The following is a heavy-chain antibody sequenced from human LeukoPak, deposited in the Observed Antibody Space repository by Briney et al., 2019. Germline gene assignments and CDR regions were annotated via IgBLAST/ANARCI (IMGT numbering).Heavy chain of an antibody. CDR2: ISAYNGNT. CDR3: ARGRSYYGSGSYYNWFGP. J-gene: IGHJ5*02. Sequence: GASVKLSCKAAGSTFTSYGISWLRRAPGHRLEWMGWISAYNGNTNSAQKLQRRVTMTTDTSTSTAYMELRSLRSDDTAVYYCARGRSYYGSGSYYNWFGPWGQGTLVTVSS. CDR1: GSTFTSYG. D-gene: IGHD3-10*01. V-gene: IGHV1-18*01.